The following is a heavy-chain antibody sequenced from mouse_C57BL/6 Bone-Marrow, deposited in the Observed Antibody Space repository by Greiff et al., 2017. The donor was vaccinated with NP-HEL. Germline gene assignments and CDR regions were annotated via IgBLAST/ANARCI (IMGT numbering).Heavy chain of an antibody. V-gene: IGHV15-2*01. J-gene: IGHJ4*01. CDR3: ARRGDYDYDGRGYYYAMDY. CDR2: ILPSIGRT. CDR1: DSEVFPIAY. Sequence: SGSELRSPGSSVKLSCKDFDSEVFPIAYMSWVRQKPGHGFAWIGGILPSIGRTISGEKFEDKATLDADTLSNTAYLELNRLTCEDSATYYCARRGDYDYDGRGYYYAMDYWGQVTSVTVAS. D-gene: IGHD2-4*01.